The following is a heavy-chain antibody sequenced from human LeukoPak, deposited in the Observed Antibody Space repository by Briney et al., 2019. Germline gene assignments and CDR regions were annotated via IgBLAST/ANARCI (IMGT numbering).Heavy chain of an antibody. J-gene: IGHJ4*02. CDR3: TRRVEWELPLFDY. CDR2: IRSKANGYAT. D-gene: IGHD1-26*01. Sequence: GGSLRLSCAASGFTFSGSAMHWVRQASGKGLEWVGRIRSKANGYATAYAASVKGRFTISRDDSKNTAYLQMNSLKTEDTAVYYCTRRVEWELPLFDYWGQGTLVTVSS. CDR1: GFTFSGSA. V-gene: IGHV3-73*01.